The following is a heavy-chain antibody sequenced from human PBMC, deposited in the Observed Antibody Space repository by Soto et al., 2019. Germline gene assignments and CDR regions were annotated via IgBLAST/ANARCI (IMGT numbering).Heavy chain of an antibody. J-gene: IGHJ5*02. V-gene: IGHV4-39*01. CDR3: ARRRTSSSSRGFDP. D-gene: IGHD6-6*01. Sequence: NPSETLSLTCTVSGGSISSSIYYWVWIRQPPGKGLEWIGSIYYSGSTYYNPSLKSRVTISVDTSKNQFSLKLSSVTAADTAVYYCARRRTSSSSRGFDPWGQGTLVTVSS. CDR2: IYYSGST. CDR1: GGSISSSIYY.